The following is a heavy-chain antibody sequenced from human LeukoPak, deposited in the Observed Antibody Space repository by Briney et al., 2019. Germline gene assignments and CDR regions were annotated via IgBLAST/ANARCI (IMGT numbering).Heavy chain of an antibody. J-gene: IGHJ4*02. CDR3: ARDDYYKADY. Sequence: GESLRLSCAASGFTFNTHWMAWVSQAPGRGLEWVANIKEDGREKNYVDSVKGRFTISRDNAKNSRYLQVNSLRGEDTAVYYCARDDYYKADYWGQGTLVTVSS. CDR1: GFTFNTHW. CDR2: IKEDGREK. D-gene: IGHD3-22*01. V-gene: IGHV3-7*01.